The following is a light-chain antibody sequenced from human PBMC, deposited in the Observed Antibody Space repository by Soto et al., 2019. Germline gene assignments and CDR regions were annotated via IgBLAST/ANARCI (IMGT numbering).Light chain of an antibody. CDR3: CAYAGSSTFVI. V-gene: IGLV2-23*02. Sequence: QSALTQPASVSGSPGQTITISCTGTSSDVGSYNLVSWYQQHPGKVPKLMIYEVTKRPSGVSNRFSGSKSGNTASLTISGLQAEYEADYYCCAYAGSSTFVIFGGGTQLTVL. J-gene: IGLJ2*01. CDR1: SSDVGSYNL. CDR2: EVT.